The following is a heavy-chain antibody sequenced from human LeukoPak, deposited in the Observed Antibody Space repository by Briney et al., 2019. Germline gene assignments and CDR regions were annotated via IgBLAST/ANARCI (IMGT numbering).Heavy chain of an antibody. CDR3: ARTPYSGSYSRRGYYYYYYYMDV. V-gene: IGHV1-69*05. Sequence: GASVKVSCKASGGTFSSYAISWVRQAPGQGLEWMGGIIPIFGTANYAQKFQGRVTITTDESTSTAYMELSSLRSEDTAVYYCARTPYSGSYSRRGYYYYYYYMDVWGKGTTVTVSS. J-gene: IGHJ6*03. CDR2: IIPIFGTA. D-gene: IGHD1-26*01. CDR1: GGTFSSYA.